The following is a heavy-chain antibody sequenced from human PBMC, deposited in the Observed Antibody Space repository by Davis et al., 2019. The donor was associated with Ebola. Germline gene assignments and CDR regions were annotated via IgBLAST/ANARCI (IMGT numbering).Heavy chain of an antibody. Sequence: GGSLRLSCAASGFTFSSYVMSWVRQAPGKGLEWVSAISGSGGSKYYADSVKGRFTISRDNAKDSLYLQMNSLRAEDTAVYYCAKGWELLTWGQGTLVTVSS. CDR2: ISGSGGSK. J-gene: IGHJ5*02. D-gene: IGHD1-26*01. CDR3: AKGWELLT. CDR1: GFTFSSYV. V-gene: IGHV3-23*01.